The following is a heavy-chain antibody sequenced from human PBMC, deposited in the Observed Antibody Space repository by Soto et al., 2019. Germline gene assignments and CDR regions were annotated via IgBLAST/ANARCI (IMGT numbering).Heavy chain of an antibody. CDR2: ISYDGSNK. Sequence: QVQLVESGGGVVQPGRSLRLSCAASGFTFSSYAMLWVRQAPGKGLEWVAVISYDGSNKYYTDSVKGRFTISRDNSKNTLYLQMNSLRPEDTAVYYCARDTSPYSSGWHNRHFDYWGQGTLVTVSS. J-gene: IGHJ4*02. CDR3: ARDTSPYSSGWHNRHFDY. V-gene: IGHV3-30-3*01. CDR1: GFTFSSYA. D-gene: IGHD6-19*01.